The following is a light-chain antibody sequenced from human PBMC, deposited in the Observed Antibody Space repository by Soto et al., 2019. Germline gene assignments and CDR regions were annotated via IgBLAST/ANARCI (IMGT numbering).Light chain of an antibody. J-gene: IGLJ1*01. CDR2: EVN. V-gene: IGLV2-18*02. CDR3: FSFTTTITHV. CDR1: QS. Sequence: QSVLAQPPSASGSPGQSVTITCTGSQSSRRKSPKLMISEVNNRPSGVSNRFSGSKSGNTAYLTISGLQVEDEAEYFCFSFTTTITHVFGTGTKVTVL.